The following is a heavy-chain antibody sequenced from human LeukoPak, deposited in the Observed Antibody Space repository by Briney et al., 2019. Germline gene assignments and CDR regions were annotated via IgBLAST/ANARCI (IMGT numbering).Heavy chain of an antibody. Sequence: GASVKVSCKASGYTFTSYDINWVRQATGQGLEWMGWMNPNSGNTGYAQKFQGRVTITRNTSISTAYMELSSLRSEDTAVYYCARAKVLRFLEWPFYYYMDVWGKGTTVTVSS. CDR3: ARAKVLRFLEWPFYYYMDV. D-gene: IGHD3-3*01. CDR1: GYTFTSYD. V-gene: IGHV1-8*03. CDR2: MNPNSGNT. J-gene: IGHJ6*03.